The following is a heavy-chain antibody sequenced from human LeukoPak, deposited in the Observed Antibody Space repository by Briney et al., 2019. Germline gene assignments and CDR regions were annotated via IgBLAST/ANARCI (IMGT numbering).Heavy chain of an antibody. CDR3: ARDLGRAGYAGGDIFDF. V-gene: IGHV3-21*01. D-gene: IGHD5-12*01. CDR1: GFSFSGDT. Sequence: GGSLRLSCAASGFSFSGDTMTWVRQPPGKGLEWVASISSSSSYIYNADSVKGRFTVSRDNAKNSLYLQMNSLTAEDTAVYYCARDLGRAGYAGGDIFDFWGQGTLVTVSS. CDR2: ISSSSSYI. J-gene: IGHJ4*02.